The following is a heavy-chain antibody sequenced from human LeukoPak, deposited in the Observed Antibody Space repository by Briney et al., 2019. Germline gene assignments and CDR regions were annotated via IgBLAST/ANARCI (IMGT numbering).Heavy chain of an antibody. CDR1: GFTFSSYS. Sequence: GGSLRLSCAASGFTFSSYSMNWVRQAPGKGLEWVSYISSSSSTIYYADSVKGRFTISRDNAKNSLYLQMNSLRDEDTAVYYCARELYYYDSSGLEFDYWGQGTLVTVSS. CDR3: ARELYYYDSSGLEFDY. CDR2: ISSSSSTI. V-gene: IGHV3-48*02. D-gene: IGHD3-22*01. J-gene: IGHJ4*02.